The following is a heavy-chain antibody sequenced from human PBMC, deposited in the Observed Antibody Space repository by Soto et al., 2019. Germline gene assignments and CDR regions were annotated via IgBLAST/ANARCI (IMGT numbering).Heavy chain of an antibody. CDR1: GFSLSTSGVG. V-gene: IGHV2-5*01. Sequence: QITLKESGPTLVKPTQTLTLTCTFSGFSLSTSGVGVGWIRQPPGKALEWLALIYWNDDKRYSPSLKSRLTITKDTSKNQVVLTMTNMDPVDTATYYCAHIIYNWNYHDYWGQGTLVTVSS. D-gene: IGHD1-20*01. CDR2: IYWNDDK. CDR3: AHIIYNWNYHDY. J-gene: IGHJ4*02.